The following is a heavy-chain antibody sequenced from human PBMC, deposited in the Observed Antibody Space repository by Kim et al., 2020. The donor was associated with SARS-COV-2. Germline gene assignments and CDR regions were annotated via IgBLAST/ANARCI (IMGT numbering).Heavy chain of an antibody. CDR2: ISATGTTT. CDR1: GFTFSDYY. J-gene: IGHJ4*02. V-gene: IGHV3-11*01. D-gene: IGHD3-10*01. CDR3: ARDKGGGSHLDY. Sequence: GGSLRLSCAASGFTFSDYYISWVRQAPGKGLEWIAYISATGTTTFYTDPVKGRFIFSRDNAKKSLFLEMTSLRADDTAVYYCARDKGGGSHLDYWGQGTQVCVSS.